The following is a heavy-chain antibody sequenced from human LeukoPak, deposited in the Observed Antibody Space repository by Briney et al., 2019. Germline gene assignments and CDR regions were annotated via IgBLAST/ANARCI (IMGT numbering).Heavy chain of an antibody. J-gene: IGHJ4*02. CDR1: GVSISSGGYS. CDR3: ARVANGYCSSTSCYGTLGYYFDY. CDR2: IYHSGST. Sequence: SETLSLTCAVSGVSISSGGYSWSWLRQPPGKGLEWIGYIYHSGSTYYNPSLKSRVTISVDRSKNQFSLKLSSVTAADTAVYYCARVANGYCSSTSCYGTLGYYFDYWGQGTLVTVSS. V-gene: IGHV4-30-2*01. D-gene: IGHD2-2*03.